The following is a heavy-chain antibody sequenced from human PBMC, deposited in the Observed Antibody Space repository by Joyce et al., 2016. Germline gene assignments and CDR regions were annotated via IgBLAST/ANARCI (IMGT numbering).Heavy chain of an antibody. J-gene: IGHJ5*02. CDR1: GDSIISTDYY. V-gene: IGHV4-39*01. Sequence: QLQLQESGPGLVKPSETLSLTCAVSGDSIISTDYYWGWVRQPPGKGLEWIASVYYTGTTYYNPSLRSRVTISVDTSSNQLSLEMTPVTAADTAVYYCTNWVDPWGQGTLVTVSS. CDR2: VYYTGTT. CDR3: TNWVDP.